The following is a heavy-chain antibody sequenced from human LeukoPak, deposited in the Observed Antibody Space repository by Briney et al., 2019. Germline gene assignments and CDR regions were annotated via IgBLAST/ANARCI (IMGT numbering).Heavy chain of an antibody. D-gene: IGHD3-3*01. CDR2: IIPIFGTA. CDR3: ARTATISPNWFDP. V-gene: IGHV1-69*13. J-gene: IGHJ5*02. CDR1: GGTLSSYA. Sequence: SVKVSCKASGGTLSSYAISWVRQAPGQGLEWMGGIIPIFGTANYAQKFQGRVTITADESTSTAYMDLSSLRSEDTAVYYCARTATISPNWFDPWGQGTLVTVSS.